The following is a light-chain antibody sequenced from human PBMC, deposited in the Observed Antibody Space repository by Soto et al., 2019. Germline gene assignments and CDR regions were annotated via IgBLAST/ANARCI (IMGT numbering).Light chain of an antibody. CDR3: QQRSNWPPEYT. J-gene: IGKJ2*01. V-gene: IGKV3-11*01. CDR2: NAS. CDR1: QSVGSY. Sequence: EIVLTHSPATLSLSPGERATLSCRASQSVGSYLAWYRQKTGQAPRLLIYNASNRATGIPARFSGSGSGTDFTLTISILEPEDSAVYYCQQRSNWPPEYTFGQGTKLEIK.